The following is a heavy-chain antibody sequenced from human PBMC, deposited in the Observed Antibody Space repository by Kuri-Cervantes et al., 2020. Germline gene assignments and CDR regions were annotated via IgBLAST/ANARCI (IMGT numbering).Heavy chain of an antibody. Sequence: ASVKVSCKASGYTFTSYGISWVRQAPGQGLEWMGWISAYNGNTNYAQKLRGRVTMTTDTSTSTAYMELRSLRSDDTAVYYCARGAAAVSGYYYGMDVWGQGTTVTVSS. CDR2: ISAYNGNT. D-gene: IGHD6-13*01. J-gene: IGHJ6*02. V-gene: IGHV1-18*01. CDR3: ARGAAAVSGYYYGMDV. CDR1: GYTFTSYG.